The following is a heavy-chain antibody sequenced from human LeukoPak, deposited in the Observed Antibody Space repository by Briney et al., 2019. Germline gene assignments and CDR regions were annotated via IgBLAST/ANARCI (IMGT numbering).Heavy chain of an antibody. CDR1: GGSISSYY. Sequence: MTSETLSLTCTVSGGSISSYYWSWIRQPPGKGLEWIGYIYYSGSTNYNPSLKSRVTISVDTSKNQFSLKLSSVTAADTAVYYCARVRVNWFDPWGQGTLVTVSS. V-gene: IGHV4-59*01. J-gene: IGHJ5*02. CDR3: ARVRVNWFDP. CDR2: IYYSGST.